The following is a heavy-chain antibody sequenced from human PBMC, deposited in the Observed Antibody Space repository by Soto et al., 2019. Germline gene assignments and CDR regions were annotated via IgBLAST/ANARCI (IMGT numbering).Heavy chain of an antibody. CDR3: ARVEDMEGDYYDSSGYSFDY. D-gene: IGHD3-22*01. CDR2: IIPIFGTA. J-gene: IGHJ4*02. CDR1: GGTFSSYA. V-gene: IGHV1-69*13. Sequence: SSVKVSCKASGGTFSSYAISWVRQAPGQGLEWMGGIIPIFGTANYAQKFQGRVTITADESTSTAYMELSSLRSEDTAVYYCARVEDMEGDYYDSSGYSFDYWGQGTLVTVSS.